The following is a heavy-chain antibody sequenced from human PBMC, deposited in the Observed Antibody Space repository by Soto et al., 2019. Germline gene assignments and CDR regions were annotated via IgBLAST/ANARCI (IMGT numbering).Heavy chain of an antibody. CDR1: GLTFSRYA. CDR2: ISYSVGST. J-gene: IGHJ3*02. V-gene: IGHV3-23*01. Sequence: EVQLLESGGGLLQTGGSLRLSCAAAGLTFSRYAMTWGRQAPGKGLEWVSAISYSVGSTYYADSVKGRFTISRDNSRDTLYLQMNILRAEDTGVYYCAKAIPSFDDIDIWGQGTMVTVSS. D-gene: IGHD2-15*01. CDR3: AKAIPSFDDIDI.